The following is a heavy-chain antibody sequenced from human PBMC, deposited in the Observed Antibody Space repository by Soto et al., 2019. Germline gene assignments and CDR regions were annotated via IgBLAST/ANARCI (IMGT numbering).Heavy chain of an antibody. CDR2: ISGSGGST. D-gene: IGHD2-15*01. V-gene: IGHV3-23*01. CDR3: ANNIHYYYYYYMDV. J-gene: IGHJ6*03. CDR1: GFTFSSYA. Sequence: EVQLLESGGGLVQPGGSLRLSCAASGFTFSSYAMSWVRQAPGKGLEWVSAISGSGGSTYYADSVKGRFTISRDNSKNTLYLQMNSLRAEDTAVYYCANNIHYYYYYYMDVWGKGTTVTVSS.